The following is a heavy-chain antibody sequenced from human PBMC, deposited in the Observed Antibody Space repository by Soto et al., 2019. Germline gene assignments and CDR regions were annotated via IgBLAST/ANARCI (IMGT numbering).Heavy chain of an antibody. V-gene: IGHV4-30-4*01. CDR2: IYYSGST. CDR3: ASSHDYSNPYYYYGMDV. Sequence: PSETLSLTCTVSGGSISSGDYYWSWIRQPPGKGLEWIGYIYYSGSTYYNPSLKSRVTISVDTSKNQFSLKLSSVTAADTAVYYCASSHDYSNPYYYYGMDVWGQGTTVTVSS. CDR1: GGSISSGDYY. D-gene: IGHD4-4*01. J-gene: IGHJ6*02.